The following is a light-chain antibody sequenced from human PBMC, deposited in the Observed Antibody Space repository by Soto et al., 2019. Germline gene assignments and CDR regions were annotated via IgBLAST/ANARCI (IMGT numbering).Light chain of an antibody. CDR2: DAS. J-gene: IGKJ1*01. CDR3: QHYAHYSQP. Sequence: IRMTQSPSTLSASVGDRVTITCRASDNIFTYVAWYQHRAGGAPKLLIFDASTLQSGVPPRFSGGGSGTVFTLTISGLQPEDAASYYCQHYAHYSQPFGQGNHVEI. V-gene: IGKV1-5*01. CDR1: DNIFTY.